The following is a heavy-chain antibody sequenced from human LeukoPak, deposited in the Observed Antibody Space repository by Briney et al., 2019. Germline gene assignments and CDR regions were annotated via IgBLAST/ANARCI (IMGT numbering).Heavy chain of an antibody. CDR2: INPNSGGT. V-gene: IGHV1-2*02. Sequence: ASVKVSCKASGYTFTGYYMHWVRQAPGQGLERMGWINPNSGGTNYAQKFQGRVTMTRDTSISTAYMELSRLRSDDTAVYYCARAQSYDYVWGSSSWFDPWGQGTLVTVSS. CDR1: GYTFTGYY. CDR3: ARAQSYDYVWGSSSWFDP. D-gene: IGHD3-16*01. J-gene: IGHJ5*02.